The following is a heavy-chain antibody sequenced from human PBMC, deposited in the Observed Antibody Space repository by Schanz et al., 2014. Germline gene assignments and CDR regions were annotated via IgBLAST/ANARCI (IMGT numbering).Heavy chain of an antibody. J-gene: IGHJ5*02. CDR1: GFTFSNYS. CDR2: ISSTSSYI. V-gene: IGHV3-21*04. CDR3: ARQPGRITVSGVVSNWFDP. D-gene: IGHD3-3*01. Sequence: EVQLVESGGGLVKPGGSLRLSCAASGFTFSNYSMNWVRQAPGKGLEWVSSISSTSSYIFYADSVKGRFTISRDNAKNTLYLQINSLRVEDTAVYYCARQPGRITVSGVVSNWFDPWGQGTLVNVSS.